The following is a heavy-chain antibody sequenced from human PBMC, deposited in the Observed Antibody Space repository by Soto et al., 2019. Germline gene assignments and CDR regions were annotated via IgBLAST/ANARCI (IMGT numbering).Heavy chain of an antibody. J-gene: IGHJ4*02. CDR1: GFTFSNYA. CDR3: AKGMVRGVTSSFDY. D-gene: IGHD3-10*01. CDR2: ISGSGSST. Sequence: HPGGSLRLSCAASGFTFSNYAMSWVRQAPGKGLEWVSAISGSGSSTYSADSVKGRFTISRDNSKNALYLQMNSLRAEDTAVYYCAKGMVRGVTSSFDYWGQGTLVTVSS. V-gene: IGHV3-23*01.